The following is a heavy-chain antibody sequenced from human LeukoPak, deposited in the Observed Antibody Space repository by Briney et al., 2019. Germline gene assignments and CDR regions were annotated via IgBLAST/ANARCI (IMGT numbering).Heavy chain of an antibody. CDR1: GFTFSSYG. CDR2: IKQDGSEK. J-gene: IGHJ1*01. Sequence: PGGSLRLSCAASGFTFSSYGMSWVRQAPGKGLEWVANIKQDGSEKYHVDSVKGRFTISRDNAKNSLYLQMNSLRAEDTAVYYCARDDRITIFGVVIYAEYFQHWGQGTLVTVSS. V-gene: IGHV3-7*01. D-gene: IGHD3-3*01. CDR3: ARDDRITIFGVVIYAEYFQH.